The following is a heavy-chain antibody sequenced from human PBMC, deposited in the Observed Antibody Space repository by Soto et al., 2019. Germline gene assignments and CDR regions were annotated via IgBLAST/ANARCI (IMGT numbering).Heavy chain of an antibody. Sequence: QVLLVQSGAEVKKPGASVKVSCEASGYTFTTNDIIWVRQATGQGLEWLGWMNPVSGNTGYVQKFQGRITMTRDTSISTAFMELSSLRSEDTALYYCARGRRSAAGPNSYYYYFMDVWGQGTTVTVSS. CDR1: GYTFTTND. CDR3: ARGRRSAAGPNSYYYYFMDV. J-gene: IGHJ6*03. D-gene: IGHD6-13*01. CDR2: MNPVSGNT. V-gene: IGHV1-8*01.